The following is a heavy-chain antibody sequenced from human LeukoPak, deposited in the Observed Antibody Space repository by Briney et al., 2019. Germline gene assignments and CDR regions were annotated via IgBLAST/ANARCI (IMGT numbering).Heavy chain of an antibody. CDR1: GFTVSSNY. J-gene: IGHJ4*02. CDR2: IYSGGST. CDR3: AKDVRGYSGYGVLDY. V-gene: IGHV3-53*05. D-gene: IGHD5-12*01. Sequence: GGSLRLSCAASGFTVSSNYMSWVRQAPGKGLEWVSVIYSGGSTYYADSVKGRFTISRDNSKNTLYLQMNSLSAEDTAVYYCAKDVRGYSGYGVLDYWGQGTLVTVSS.